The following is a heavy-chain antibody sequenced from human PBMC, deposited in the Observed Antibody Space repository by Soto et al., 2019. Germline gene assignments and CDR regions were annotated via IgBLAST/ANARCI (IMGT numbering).Heavy chain of an antibody. D-gene: IGHD6-19*01. CDR1: GFTFSSYA. Sequence: EVQLLESGGGLVQPGGSLRLSCAASGFTFSSYAMSWVRQAPGKGLEWVSAISGSGGSTYYADSVKGRFTISRDNYKNTLYLQMNSMRAEDTAVYYCAKDLGRRQWLVPKAPKFDYWGQGTLVTVSS. CDR3: AKDLGRRQWLVPKAPKFDY. V-gene: IGHV3-23*01. CDR2: ISGSGGST. J-gene: IGHJ4*02.